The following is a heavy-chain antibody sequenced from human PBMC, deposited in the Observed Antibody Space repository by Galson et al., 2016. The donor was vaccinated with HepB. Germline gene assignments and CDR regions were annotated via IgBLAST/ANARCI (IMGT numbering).Heavy chain of an antibody. CDR2: IYYSGTT. CDR3: ARRSARARFDY. CDR1: GGSISSSSYY. Sequence: SETLSLTCTVSGGSISSSSYYWGWIRQPPGQGLEWIGTIYYSGTTYYNPSLRSRVTISVDTSKNQFSLKLSSVTAADTAVYFCARRSARARFDYWGQGTLATVSS. V-gene: IGHV4-39*01. J-gene: IGHJ4*02. D-gene: IGHD3-10*01.